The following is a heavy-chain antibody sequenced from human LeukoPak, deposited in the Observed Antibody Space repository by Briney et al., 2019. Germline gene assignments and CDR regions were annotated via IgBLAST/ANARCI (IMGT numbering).Heavy chain of an antibody. J-gene: IGHJ4*02. CDR1: DYSISSGYY. CDR2: FYHNENT. V-gene: IGHV4-38-2*02. CDR3: VRQPHCTSAGCYGGGHHCDS. D-gene: IGHD2-2*01. Sequence: SETLSLTCTVSDYSISSGYYWGWIRQPPGKELEWIGSFYHNENTYYRPSLKSRVVISVDTSKNQFSLTLTSVTAADTAVYYCVRQPHCTSAGCYGGGHHCDSWGQGILVTVSS.